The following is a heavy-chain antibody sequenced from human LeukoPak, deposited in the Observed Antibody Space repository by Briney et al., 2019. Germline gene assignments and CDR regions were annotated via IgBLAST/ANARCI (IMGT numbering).Heavy chain of an antibody. V-gene: IGHV1-2*02. J-gene: IGHJ5*02. Sequence: ASVKVSCKASGYTFTGYYMHWVRQAPGQGLEWMGWINPNSGGTNYAQKFQGRVTMTRDTSISTAYMELSRRRPDDTAVYYCAQHYGDAGNWFDPWGQGTLVTVSS. CDR1: GYTFTGYY. D-gene: IGHD4-17*01. CDR2: INPNSGGT. CDR3: AQHYGDAGNWFDP.